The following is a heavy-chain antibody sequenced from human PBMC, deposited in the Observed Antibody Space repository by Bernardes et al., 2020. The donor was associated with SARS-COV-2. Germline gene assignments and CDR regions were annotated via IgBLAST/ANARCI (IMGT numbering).Heavy chain of an antibody. CDR3: ARSPGYSSGLP. CDR2: IKQDGTEK. J-gene: IGHJ5*02. V-gene: IGHV3-7*01. Sequence: GGSLRLSCAASEFTFSTYWMSWVRQAPGKGLEWVANIKQDGTEKYYVDSVRGRFTIPRDNAKNSLYLQMTSLRVEDTAVYYCARSPGYSSGLPWGPGTLVTV. D-gene: IGHD6-19*01. CDR1: EFTFSTYW.